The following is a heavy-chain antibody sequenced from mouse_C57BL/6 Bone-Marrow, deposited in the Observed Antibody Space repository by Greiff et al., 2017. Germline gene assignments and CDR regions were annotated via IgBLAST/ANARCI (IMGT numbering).Heavy chain of an antibody. D-gene: IGHD2-2*01. V-gene: IGHV1-19*01. Sequence: EVQLQQSGPVLVKPGASVKMSCKASGYTFTDYYMNWVKQSHGKSLEWIGVINPYNGGTSYNQKFKGKATLTVDKSSSTAYMELNSLTSEDSAVXDCASLWLRDYYAMDYWGQGTSVTVSS. J-gene: IGHJ4*01. CDR3: ASLWLRDYYAMDY. CDR1: GYTFTDYY. CDR2: INPYNGGT.